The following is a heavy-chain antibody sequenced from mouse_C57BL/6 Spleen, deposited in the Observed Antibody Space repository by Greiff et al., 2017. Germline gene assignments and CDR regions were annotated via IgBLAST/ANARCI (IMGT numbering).Heavy chain of an antibody. CDR2: IYPGSGST. Sequence: QVQLQQPGAELVKPGASVKMSCKASGYTFTSYWITWVKQRPGQGLEWIGDIYPGSGSTNYNEKFKSKATLTVDKSSSTAYMQLRSLTSEDSAVYYCARRGYYGNYRGFGDWGPGTTLTV. CDR3: ARRGYYGNYRGFGD. J-gene: IGHJ2*01. V-gene: IGHV1-55*01. CDR1: GYTFTSYW. D-gene: IGHD2-1*01.